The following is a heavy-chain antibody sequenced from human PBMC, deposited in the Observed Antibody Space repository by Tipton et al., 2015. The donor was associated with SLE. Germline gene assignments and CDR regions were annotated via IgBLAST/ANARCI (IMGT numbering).Heavy chain of an antibody. J-gene: IGHJ2*01. D-gene: IGHD4-17*01. CDR2: IYSSGDR. CDR3: ARGSDGEYVRYFDV. Sequence: TLSLTCTVSGGSIRFDYWSWIRQSAGRGLEGIGRIYSSGDRDYNPSLRSRVTMSIDASQNRVSLRLKSVSAADTAVYYCARGSDGEYVRYFDVWGPGTLVTVSS. V-gene: IGHV4-4*07. CDR1: GGSIRFDY.